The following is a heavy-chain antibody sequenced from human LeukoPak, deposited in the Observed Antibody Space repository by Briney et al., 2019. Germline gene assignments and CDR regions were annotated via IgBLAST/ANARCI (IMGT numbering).Heavy chain of an antibody. CDR2: ISYDGSNK. Sequence: GRSLRLSCAASGFTFSSYAMHWVRQAPGKGLEWVAVISYDGSNKYYADSVKGRFTISRDNSKNTLYLQMNSLRAEDTAVYYCARSRTAVAGTRVLVYYYYMDVWGKGTTVTVSS. CDR1: GFTFSSYA. J-gene: IGHJ6*03. CDR3: ARSRTAVAGTRVLVYYYYMDV. D-gene: IGHD6-19*01. V-gene: IGHV3-30*01.